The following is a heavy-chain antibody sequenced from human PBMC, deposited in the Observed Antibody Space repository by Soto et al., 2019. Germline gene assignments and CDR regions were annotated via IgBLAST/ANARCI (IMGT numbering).Heavy chain of an antibody. CDR1: GFTFSSYA. V-gene: IGHV3-23*01. J-gene: IGHJ4*02. CDR2: ISDSGAGT. D-gene: IGHD6-13*01. Sequence: EVQLLESGGGLVQPGGSLRLSCAASGFTFSSYAMSWVRRAPGKGLEWVSAISDSGAGTYYADSVKGRFTISRDNSKNTLYLQMNSPRAEATAVYYCAHARARSTWFVFARWGQGTLVTVSS. CDR3: AHARARSTWFVFAR.